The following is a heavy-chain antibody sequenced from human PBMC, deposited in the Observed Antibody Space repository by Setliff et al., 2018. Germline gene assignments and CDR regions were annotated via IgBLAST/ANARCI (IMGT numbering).Heavy chain of an antibody. Sequence: KASETLSLTCSVSGGSIISSTYNWGWIRQPPGKGLEWIGSIYYSGTTYYNPSLESRITMSVDTSKNQFSLKLTSVTAADTAVYYCARVDYGSGSYPSDWGQGALVTVSS. CDR2: IYYSGTT. J-gene: IGHJ4*02. V-gene: IGHV4-39*01. CDR1: GGSIISSTYN. D-gene: IGHD3-10*01. CDR3: ARVDYGSGSYPSD.